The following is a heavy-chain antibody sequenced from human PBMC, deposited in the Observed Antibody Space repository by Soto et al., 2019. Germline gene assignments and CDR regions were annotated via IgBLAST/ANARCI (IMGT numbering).Heavy chain of an antibody. CDR1: GYTFTSYY. CDR3: ARERNYDFWSGYYTPSDAFDI. J-gene: IGHJ3*02. CDR2: INPSGGST. V-gene: IGHV1-46*01. D-gene: IGHD3-3*01. Sequence: GASVKVSCKAPGYTFTSYYMHWVRQAPGQGLEWMGIINPSGGSTSYAQKFQGRVTMTRDTSTSTVYMELSSLRSEDTAVYYCARERNYDFWSGYYTPSDAFDIWGQGTMVTVSS.